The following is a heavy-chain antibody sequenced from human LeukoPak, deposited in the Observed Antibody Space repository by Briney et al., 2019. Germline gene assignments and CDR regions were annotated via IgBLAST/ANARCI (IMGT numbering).Heavy chain of an antibody. CDR2: IIPILGTA. D-gene: IGHD6-6*01. V-gene: IGHV1-69*05. J-gene: IGHJ4*02. CDR3: ARAQHSSSSPFDY. Sequence: SLRVSCTASGGTFSSYGISWVRQAPGQGLVWMSRIIPILGTANYAEKFQGRVTITTDESTSTAYMELSSLRSEDTAVYYCARAQHSSSSPFDYWGQGTLVTVSS. CDR1: GGTFSSYG.